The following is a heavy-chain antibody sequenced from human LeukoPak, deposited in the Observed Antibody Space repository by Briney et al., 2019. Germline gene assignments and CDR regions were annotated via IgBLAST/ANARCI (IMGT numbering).Heavy chain of an antibody. CDR1: EDTFNAYY. V-gene: IGHV1-2*02. CDR2: MSPKTGDT. J-gene: IGHJ4*02. D-gene: IGHD4-17*01. CDR3: TRQTYGDHFDF. Sequence: ASVKVSCKASEDTFNAYYIHWVRQAPGQGLEWMGWMSPKTGDTNYAQNFRGRVTMTRDTSMTTAYMGLRSLTAGDTAVYYCTRQTYGDHFDFWGQGTLVTVSP.